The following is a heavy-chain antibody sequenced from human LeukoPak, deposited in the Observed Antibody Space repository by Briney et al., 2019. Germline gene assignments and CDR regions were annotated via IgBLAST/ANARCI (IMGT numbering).Heavy chain of an antibody. CDR1: GGSISSGGYY. Sequence: SETLSLTCTVSGGSISSGGYYWSWIRQPPGKGLEWIGSIYYSGSTFYNPSLKSRVTISVDTSKNQFSLKLSSVTAADTAVYYCARLWCSSTSCYTQDWYFDLWGRGTLVTVSS. CDR2: IYYSGST. D-gene: IGHD2-2*02. CDR3: ARLWCSSTSCYTQDWYFDL. V-gene: IGHV4-39*01. J-gene: IGHJ2*01.